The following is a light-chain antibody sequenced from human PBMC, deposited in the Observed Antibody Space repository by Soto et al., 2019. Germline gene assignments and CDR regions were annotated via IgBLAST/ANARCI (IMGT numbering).Light chain of an antibody. V-gene: IGKV1-39*01. CDR2: AAS. J-gene: IGKJ5*01. CDR1: QSISSY. CDR3: QQSYSTPIT. Sequence: DIQMTQSPSSLSASVGDRVTITCRASQSISSYLKWYQQKPGKSPKLLIYAASSLQSGVPSRCSGTGSETDLTLTISSLQPEDFSTYYCQQSYSTPITFGQGTRLEIK.